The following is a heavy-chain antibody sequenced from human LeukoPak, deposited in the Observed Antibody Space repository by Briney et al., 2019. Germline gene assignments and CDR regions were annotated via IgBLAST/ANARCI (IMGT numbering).Heavy chain of an antibody. CDR3: ARIRDGYNDAYDI. Sequence: GASVKVSCKASGYSFTNYDINWVRQATGQGLEWMGWLNPNTGNTGYAQNFQGRVTMTRDTSTSTVYMGLSSLRSEDTAVYYCARIRDGYNDAYDIWGQGTMVAVSS. CDR1: GYSFTNYD. J-gene: IGHJ3*02. V-gene: IGHV1-8*02. D-gene: IGHD5-24*01. CDR2: LNPNTGNT.